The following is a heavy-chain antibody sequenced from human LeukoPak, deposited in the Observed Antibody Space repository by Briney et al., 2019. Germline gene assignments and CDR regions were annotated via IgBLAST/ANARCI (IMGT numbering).Heavy chain of an antibody. J-gene: IGHJ4*02. V-gene: IGHV4-59*01. Sequence: SESLSLTCTVSGGSISSYYWSWIRQPPGKGLEWIGYIYYSGSTNYNPSLKSRVTISVDTSKNQFSLKLSSVTAADTAVYYCARLYDILTGYYYYFDYWGQGTLATVSS. D-gene: IGHD3-9*01. CDR1: GGSISSYY. CDR2: IYYSGST. CDR3: ARLYDILTGYYYYFDY.